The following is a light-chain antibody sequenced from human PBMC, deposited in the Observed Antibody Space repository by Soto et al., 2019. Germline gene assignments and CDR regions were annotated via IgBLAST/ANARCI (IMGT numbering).Light chain of an antibody. CDR3: QQYDNLPLI. V-gene: IGKV1-17*01. CDR2: LTY. J-gene: IGKJ5*01. CDR1: QGIGND. Sequence: DIQMTQSPSSLSASVGDRVTITCRASQGIGNDLGWYQQKPGKAPKRLIYLTYSLQAGVPSRFSGSGSGTEFSLTISSLQPEDSATYYCQQYDNLPLIFGQGTRLEIK.